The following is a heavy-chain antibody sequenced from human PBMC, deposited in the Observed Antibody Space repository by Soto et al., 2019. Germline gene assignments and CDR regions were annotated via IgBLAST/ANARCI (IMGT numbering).Heavy chain of an antibody. V-gene: IGHV4-59*01. CDR2: IYYSGST. CDR3: ARSMFYSDGSNYSPFDY. Sequence: PSETLSLTCVVSGGSLSSYYWSWIRQPPGKGLEWIGYIYYSGSTNYNPSLKSRVTISVDTSKNQFSLKLSSVTAADTAVYYCARSMFYSDGSNYSPFDYWGQGTLVTVSS. D-gene: IGHD3-22*01. CDR1: GGSLSSYY. J-gene: IGHJ4*02.